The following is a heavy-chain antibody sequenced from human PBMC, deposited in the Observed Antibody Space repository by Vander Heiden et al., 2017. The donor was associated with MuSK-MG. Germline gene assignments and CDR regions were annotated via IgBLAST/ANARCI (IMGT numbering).Heavy chain of an antibody. J-gene: IGHJ4*02. V-gene: IGHV3-9*01. D-gene: IGHD6-19*01. CDR1: GFTFDDYA. CDR3: VSGYSSGCY. CDR2: ISWNSGSI. Sequence: DVQLVASGGGLVQPGRSLSISCAAPGFTFDDYAMHWVRQAPGKGLEWVSGISWNSGSIGYADPVKGRFTISRDNAKNPLYLQMNSLRAEDTALYYCVSGYSSGCYWGQGTLVTVSS.